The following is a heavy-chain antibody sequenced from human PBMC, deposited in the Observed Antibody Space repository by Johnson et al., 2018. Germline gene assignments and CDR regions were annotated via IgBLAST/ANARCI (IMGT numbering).Heavy chain of an antibody. D-gene: IGHD3-9*01. CDR3: ALCFDYKRRYDS. CDR1: GGSFNNYY. V-gene: IGHV4-34*01. Sequence: QVQLQQWGAGLLKPSETLSLTCAVYGGSFNNYYLTWIRQPPGKGLEWIGEIYHSGGAHYNPSLKSRVSISPDTSKSQFSLRLSSVTAADTAVYYCALCFDYKRRYDSWGQGTPVTVSS. CDR2: IYHSGGA. J-gene: IGHJ4*02.